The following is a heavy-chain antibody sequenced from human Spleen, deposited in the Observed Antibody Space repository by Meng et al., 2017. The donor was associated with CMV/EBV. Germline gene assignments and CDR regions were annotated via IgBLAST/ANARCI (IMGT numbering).Heavy chain of an antibody. D-gene: IGHD4-17*01. CDR3: AHLKPYGDSFGY. CDR1: GGSITSSSYY. V-gene: IGHV2-5*01. J-gene: IGHJ4*02. Sequence: TLSLTCTVSGGSITSSSYYWGWIRQPPGKALEWLALIYWNDDKRYSPSLKSRLTITKDTSKNQVVLTMTNMDPVDTATYYCAHLKPYGDSFGYWGQGTLVTVSS. CDR2: IYWNDDK.